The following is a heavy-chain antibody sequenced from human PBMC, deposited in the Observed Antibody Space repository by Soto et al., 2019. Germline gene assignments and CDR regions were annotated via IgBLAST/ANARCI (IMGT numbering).Heavy chain of an antibody. Sequence: GASVKVSCKASGYTFTSYGFSWVRQAPGQGLEWVGWISAYNGNTNYAQKLQGRVTMTTDTSTSTAYMELRSLKSDDTAVYYCARDFQAYCGGDCYADYWGQGTLVTVSS. CDR3: ARDFQAYCGGDCYADY. CDR1: GYTFTSYG. D-gene: IGHD2-21*02. J-gene: IGHJ4*02. V-gene: IGHV1-18*01. CDR2: ISAYNGNT.